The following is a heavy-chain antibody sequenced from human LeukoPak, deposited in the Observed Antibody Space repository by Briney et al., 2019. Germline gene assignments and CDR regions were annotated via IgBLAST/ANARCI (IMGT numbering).Heavy chain of an antibody. Sequence: ASVRVSSKASGYTFTVYYMHWVRQAPEQGLEWMGWINPNSGGTNYAQKFQGRVTITRDTSISTAYMEQSRLRSDDTAVYYCARDLRYCDILTGPDYGMDVWGQGTTVTVSS. V-gene: IGHV1-2*02. CDR2: INPNSGGT. CDR3: ARDLRYCDILTGPDYGMDV. J-gene: IGHJ6*02. CDR1: GYTFTVYY. D-gene: IGHD3-9*01.